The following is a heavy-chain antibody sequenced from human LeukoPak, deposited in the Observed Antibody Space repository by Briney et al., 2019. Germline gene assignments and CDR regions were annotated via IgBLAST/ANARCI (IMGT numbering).Heavy chain of an antibody. D-gene: IGHD6-6*01. J-gene: IGHJ6*03. CDR1: GGTFSSYA. CDR3: ASIGVLAARSYYYYMDV. Sequence: SVKVSCKASGGTFSSYAISWVRQAPGQGLEWMGGIIPIFGTANYAQKFQGRVTITADESTSTAYMELSSLRSEDTAVYYCASIGVLAARSYYYYMDVWGKGTTVTVSS. CDR2: IIPIFGTA. V-gene: IGHV1-69*13.